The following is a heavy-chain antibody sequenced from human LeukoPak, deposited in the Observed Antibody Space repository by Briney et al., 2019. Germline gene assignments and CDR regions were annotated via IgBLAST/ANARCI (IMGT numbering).Heavy chain of an antibody. D-gene: IGHD5-18*01. CDR1: GFTFSSHA. V-gene: IGHV3-23*01. J-gene: IGHJ4*02. CDR2: ISSSGDST. CDR3: AKGGHSYGLDY. Sequence: GGSLRLSCVASGFTFSSHAMSWVRQAPGKGPEWVSVISSSGDSTYYGGSVKGRFSTSRDNSKNTLYLQMNSLRAEDTAVYYCAKGGHSYGLDYWGQGTLVTVSS.